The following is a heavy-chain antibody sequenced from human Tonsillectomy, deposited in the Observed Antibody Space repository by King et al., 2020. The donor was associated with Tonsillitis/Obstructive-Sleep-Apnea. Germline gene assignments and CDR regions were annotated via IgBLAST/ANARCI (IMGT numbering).Heavy chain of an antibody. D-gene: IGHD1-26*01. CDR2: TSNKANSYTT. CDR3: ARGVGKEGP. V-gene: IGHV3-72*01. Sequence: VQLVESGGGLVQPGGSRRLACAASGFTLSDHYMDWVRQAPGKWLEWVGRTSNKANSYTTEYAASVKGRLTISRDDSKNSLYLQMNSLKTEDAAVYYCARGVGKEGPWGQGTLVTVSS. CDR1: GFTLSDHY. J-gene: IGHJ5*02.